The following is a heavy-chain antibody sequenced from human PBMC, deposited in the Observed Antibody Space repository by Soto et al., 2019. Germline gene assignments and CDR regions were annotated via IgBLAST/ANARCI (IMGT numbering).Heavy chain of an antibody. CDR3: AKDPSVELKTYYYGTIREGGIFS. CDR2: ISGSGGST. CDR1: GFTFSSYA. D-gene: IGHD3-10*01. Sequence: EVQLLESGGGLVQPGGSLRLSCAASGFTFSSYAMSWVRQAPGKGLEWVSAISGSGGSTYYADSVKGRFTISRANSKNTLYLQMNSLRAEDQAVYYCAKDPSVELKTYYYGTIREGGIFSWGQGTLVTVSS. J-gene: IGHJ5*02. V-gene: IGHV3-23*01.